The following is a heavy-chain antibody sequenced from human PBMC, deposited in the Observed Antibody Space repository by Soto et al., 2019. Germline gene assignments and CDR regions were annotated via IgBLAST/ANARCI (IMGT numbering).Heavy chain of an antibody. V-gene: IGHV1-69*11. D-gene: IGHD4-17*01. CDR2: IIPILGTA. CDR1: GGTFSSYA. CDR3: ARGLTTTGTLGWFDP. J-gene: IGHJ5*02. Sequence: QVQLVQSGAEVKKPGSSVKVSCKASGGTFSSYAISWVRQAPGQGLEWMGGIIPILGTANYAQKFQGRVTTXXDXSXXTAYMELSSLRSEDTAVYYCARGLTTTGTLGWFDPWGQGTLVTVSS.